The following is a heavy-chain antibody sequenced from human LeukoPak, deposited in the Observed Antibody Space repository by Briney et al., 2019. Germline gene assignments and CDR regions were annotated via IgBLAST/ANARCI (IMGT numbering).Heavy chain of an antibody. CDR1: GYTFTGYY. D-gene: IGHD6-13*01. CDR2: INPNSGGT. Sequence: ASVKVSCKASGYTFTGYYMHWVRQAPGQGLEWMGWINPNSGGTNYAQKFQGRVTMTRDTSISTAYMELSRLRSDDTAVYYCAGDLAAAGHNWFDPWGQGTLVTVSS. J-gene: IGHJ5*02. CDR3: AGDLAAAGHNWFDP. V-gene: IGHV1-2*02.